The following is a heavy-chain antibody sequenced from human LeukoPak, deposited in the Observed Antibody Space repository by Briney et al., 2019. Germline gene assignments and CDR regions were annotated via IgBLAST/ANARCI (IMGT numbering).Heavy chain of an antibody. J-gene: IGHJ4*02. Sequence: PRASVKVSCKASGYTFTSYGISWVRQAPGQGLEWMGWISPYNGNTNYAQKVQGRVTMTTDTSTSTAYMDLRSLRSDDTAVYYCARDWNDSDRAYYFDYWGQGTLVTVSS. V-gene: IGHV1-18*01. CDR1: GYTFTSYG. D-gene: IGHD1-1*01. CDR3: ARDWNDSDRAYYFDY. CDR2: ISPYNGNT.